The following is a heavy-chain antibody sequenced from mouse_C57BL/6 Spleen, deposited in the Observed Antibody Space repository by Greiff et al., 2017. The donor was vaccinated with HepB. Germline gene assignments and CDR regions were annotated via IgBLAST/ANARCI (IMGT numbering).Heavy chain of an antibody. J-gene: IGHJ4*01. CDR1: GFTFSSYA. CDR2: ISDGGSYT. CDR3: ARDYDYDEDYAMDY. Sequence: DVMLVESGGGLVKPGGSLKLSCAASGFTFSSYAMSWVRQTPEKRLEWVATISDGGSYTYYPDNVKGRFTISRDNAKNNLYLQMSHLKSEDTAMYFCARDYDYDEDYAMDYWGQGTSVTVSS. D-gene: IGHD2-4*01. V-gene: IGHV5-4*03.